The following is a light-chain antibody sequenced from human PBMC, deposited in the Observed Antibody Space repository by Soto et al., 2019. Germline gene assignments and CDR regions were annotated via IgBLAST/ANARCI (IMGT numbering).Light chain of an antibody. CDR1: QSVSSSY. Sequence: EIVLTQSPGTLSLSPGERATLSCRASQSVSSSYLAWYQQKPGQAPRLLIYGASSRATGIPDRFSGSGSGTDFSLTISTLEPEDFAEYYCQQYGSLPLTFGGGTKVEIK. CDR2: GAS. J-gene: IGKJ4*01. V-gene: IGKV3-20*01. CDR3: QQYGSLPLT.